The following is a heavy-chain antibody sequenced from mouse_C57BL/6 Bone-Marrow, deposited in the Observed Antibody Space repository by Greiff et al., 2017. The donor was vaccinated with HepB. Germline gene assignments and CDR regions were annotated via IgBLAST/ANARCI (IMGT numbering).Heavy chain of an antibody. CDR3: ARRFYYGSSPYFDY. J-gene: IGHJ2*01. V-gene: IGHV1-85*01. D-gene: IGHD1-1*01. CDR1: GYTFTSYD. Sequence: QVQLKESGPELVKPGASVKLSCKASGYTFTSYDINWVKQRPGQGLEWIGWIYPRDGSTKYNEKFKGKATLTVDTSSSTAYMELHRLTSEDSAVYFCARRFYYGSSPYFDYWGQGTTLTVSS. CDR2: IYPRDGST.